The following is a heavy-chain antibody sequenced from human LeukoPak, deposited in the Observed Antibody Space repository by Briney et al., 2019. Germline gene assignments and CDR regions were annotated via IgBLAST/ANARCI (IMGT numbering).Heavy chain of an antibody. D-gene: IGHD3-22*01. CDR1: GYSFTSYG. CDR2: ISTYNGNT. CDR3: ARGFTYYYDSSGYPILGY. J-gene: IGHJ4*02. Sequence: ASVKVSCKASGYSFTSYGITWVRQGPGQGLEWMGWISTYNGNTNYAQKLQDRVTMTTDTPTSTAYMELRILRSDDTAVYYCARGFTYYYDSSGYPILGYWGQGTLVTVSS. V-gene: IGHV1-18*01.